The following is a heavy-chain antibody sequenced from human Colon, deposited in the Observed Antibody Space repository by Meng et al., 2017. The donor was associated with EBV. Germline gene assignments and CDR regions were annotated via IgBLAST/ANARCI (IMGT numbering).Heavy chain of an antibody. Sequence: QVPLQELGPGLVAPSGTLSLYCAVSGASISSNNWWSWVRQPPGKGLEWIGEIYHGGNTNYNPSLKSRVTISVDRSNDQFSLSLSSVTAAETAVYYCARGNAYNAPSFDYWGQGTLVTVSS. V-gene: IGHV4-4*02. J-gene: IGHJ4*02. CDR2: IYHGGNT. CDR3: ARGNAYNAPSFDY. CDR1: GASISSNNW. D-gene: IGHD5-24*01.